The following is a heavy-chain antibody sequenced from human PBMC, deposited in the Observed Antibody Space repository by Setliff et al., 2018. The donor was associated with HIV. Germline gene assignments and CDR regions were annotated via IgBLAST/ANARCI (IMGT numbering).Heavy chain of an antibody. D-gene: IGHD3-22*01. V-gene: IGHV3-48*01. Sequence: SLRLSCAASGFSFSGYSMNWVRQAPGRGLEWLSYISSSSSTIYYADSVKGRFTISRDNAKNSLYLQMNSLRVEDTAVYYCARDNYYFDNRGYPVDAFDIWGQGTMVTVSS. CDR2: ISSSSSTI. CDR3: ARDNYYFDNRGYPVDAFDI. J-gene: IGHJ3*02. CDR1: GFSFSGYS.